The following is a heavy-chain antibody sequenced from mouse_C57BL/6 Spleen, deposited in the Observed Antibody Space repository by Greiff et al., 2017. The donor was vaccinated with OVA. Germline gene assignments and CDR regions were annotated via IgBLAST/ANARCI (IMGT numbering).Heavy chain of an antibody. J-gene: IGHJ3*01. CDR3: ARRGFYDYEDWFAY. D-gene: IGHD2-4*01. V-gene: IGHV1-9*01. CDR1: GYTFTGYW. CDR2: ILPGSGST. Sequence: QVQLKESGAELMKPGASVKLSCKATGYTFTGYWIEWVKQRPGHGLEWIGEILPGSGSTNYNEKFKGKATITADTSSNTAYMPLSSLTTEDSAIYYCARRGFYDYEDWFAYWGQGTLVTVSA.